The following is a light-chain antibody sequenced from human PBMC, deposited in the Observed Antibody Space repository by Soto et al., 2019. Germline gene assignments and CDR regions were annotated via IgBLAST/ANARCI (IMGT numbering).Light chain of an antibody. V-gene: IGKV1-5*01. CDR3: QQYNHYSSNT. CDR1: QRIGRW. CDR2: DAS. Sequence: DIQMTQSPSTLSASVGDSVTITCRASQRIGRWLAWYQQKPGKAPKLIIYDASPLQSGVPSRFSGSGSGTEFTLNITSLQADDFATYYCQQYNHYSSNTFDRGTKLKI. J-gene: IGKJ2*01.